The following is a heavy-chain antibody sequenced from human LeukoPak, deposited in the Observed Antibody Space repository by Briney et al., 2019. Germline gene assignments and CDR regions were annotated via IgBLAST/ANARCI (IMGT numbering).Heavy chain of an antibody. CDR2: IYYSGST. CDR1: GGSISRYY. Sequence: SETLSLTCTVSGGSISRYYWSWIRQPPGKGLEWIVYIYYSGSTNYNPSLKSRVTISVDTSKNQFSLKLSSVTAADTAVYYCARSPRLAVETRWFGMDVWGQGTTVTVSS. V-gene: IGHV4-59*01. D-gene: IGHD4-23*01. J-gene: IGHJ6*02. CDR3: ARSPRLAVETRWFGMDV.